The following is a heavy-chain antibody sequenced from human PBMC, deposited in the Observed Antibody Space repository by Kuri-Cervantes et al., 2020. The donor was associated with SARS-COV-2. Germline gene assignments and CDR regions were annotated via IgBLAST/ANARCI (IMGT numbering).Heavy chain of an antibody. V-gene: IGHV4-61*09. D-gene: IGHD5-18*01. CDR2: LDTSGSP. J-gene: IGHJ4*02. Sequence: LRLSCDVSGVSVSGGTYYWSWIRQPAGKGLEWIGHLDTSGSPTYNPSLKNRVTISLDTSNNQVSLRLSSATAADTAVYYCGKVSWLQLWHRYSDSWGQGALVTDSS. CDR3: GKVSWLQLWHRYSDS. CDR1: GVSVSGGTYY.